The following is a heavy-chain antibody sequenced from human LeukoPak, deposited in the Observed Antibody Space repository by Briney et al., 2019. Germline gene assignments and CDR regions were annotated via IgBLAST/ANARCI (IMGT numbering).Heavy chain of an antibody. CDR2: IKQDGSEK. CDR1: GFTFSSYW. J-gene: IGHJ4*02. V-gene: IGHV3-7*01. D-gene: IGHD4-23*01. Sequence: GGSLRLSCAASGFTFSSYWVSWVRQAPGKGLEWVANIKQDGSEKYYVDSVKGRFTISRDNAKNSLYLQMNSLRVEDTAVYYCARDTAVSDFDYWGRGTLVTVSS. CDR3: ARDTAVSDFDY.